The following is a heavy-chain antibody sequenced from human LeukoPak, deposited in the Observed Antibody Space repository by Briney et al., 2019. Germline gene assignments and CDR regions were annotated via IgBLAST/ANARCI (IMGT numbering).Heavy chain of an antibody. D-gene: IGHD2-21*01. CDR2: INTDGITS. CDR1: GFTFSNYW. J-gene: IGHJ3*02. Sequence: AGGSLRLSCAASGFTFSNYWMHWVRQAPGEGLVWVSGINTDGITSNYGDSVKGRFTISRDNAKNTLYLQMNSLRAEDTAVYYCAAELEVKWRKYAFDIWGQGTMVTVSS. V-gene: IGHV3-74*01. CDR3: AAELEVKWRKYAFDI.